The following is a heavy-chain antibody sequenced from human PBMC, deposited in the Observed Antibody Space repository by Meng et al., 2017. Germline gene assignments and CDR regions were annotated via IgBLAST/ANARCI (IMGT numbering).Heavy chain of an antibody. Sequence: GESLKISCAASGFTFSSYAMHWVRQAPGKGLEWVAVISYDGSSKYYADSVKGRFTISRDNSKNTLYLQMNSLRAEDTAVYYCARDQVTMVRGVITYYYYYGMDVWGQGTTVTVSS. CDR1: GFTFSSYA. V-gene: IGHV3-30*04. J-gene: IGHJ6*02. D-gene: IGHD3-10*01. CDR3: ARDQVTMVRGVITYYYYYGMDV. CDR2: ISYDGSSK.